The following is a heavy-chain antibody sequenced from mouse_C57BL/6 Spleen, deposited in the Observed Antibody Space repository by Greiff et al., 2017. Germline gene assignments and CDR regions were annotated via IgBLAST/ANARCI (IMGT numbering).Heavy chain of an antibody. V-gene: IGHV5-6*01. CDR3: ARPKLTQDYFDY. D-gene: IGHD1-3*01. CDR1: GFTFSSYG. J-gene: IGHJ2*01. CDR2: ISSGGSYT. Sequence: EVQLQQSGGDLVKPGGSLKLSCAASGFTFSSYGMSWVRQTPDKRLEWFATISSGGSYTYYPDSVKGRFTITRDNAKNTLYLQMSSLKSEDTAMYYCARPKLTQDYFDYWGQGTTLTVSS.